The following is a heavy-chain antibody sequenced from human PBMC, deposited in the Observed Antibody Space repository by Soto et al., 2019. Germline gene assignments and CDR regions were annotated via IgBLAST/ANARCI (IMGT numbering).Heavy chain of an antibody. V-gene: IGHV3-23*01. Sequence: GGSLRLSCAASGFTFSSYAMSWVRQAPGKGLEWVSAISGSGGSTYYADSVKGRFTISRDNSKNTLYLQMNSLRAEDTAVYYCAKGFALYCSSTSCYAGFDYWGQGTLVTVSS. CDR1: GFTFSSYA. CDR3: AKGFALYCSSTSCYAGFDY. J-gene: IGHJ4*02. CDR2: ISGSGGST. D-gene: IGHD2-2*01.